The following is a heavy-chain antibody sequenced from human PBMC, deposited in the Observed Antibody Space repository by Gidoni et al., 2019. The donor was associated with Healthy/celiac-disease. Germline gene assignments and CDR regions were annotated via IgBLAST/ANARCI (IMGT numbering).Heavy chain of an antibody. D-gene: IGHD4-17*01. CDR1: GYTFTGYY. Sequence: QVQLVPSGAAVKKPGASVKFSCKSSGYTFTGYYMHWVRQAPGQGLEWMGWINPNSGGTNYAQKFQGWVTMTRDTSISTAYMELSRLRSDDTAVYYCARAAPSYGDAFDIWGQGTMVTVSS. J-gene: IGHJ3*02. CDR2: INPNSGGT. CDR3: ARAAPSYGDAFDI. V-gene: IGHV1-2*04.